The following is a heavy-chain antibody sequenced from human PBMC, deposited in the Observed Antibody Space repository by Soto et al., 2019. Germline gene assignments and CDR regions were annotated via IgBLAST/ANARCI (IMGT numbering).Heavy chain of an antibody. CDR1: GDSITSRSYY. V-gene: IGHV4-39*01. CDR3: AGSWYYGSGSYSGMDV. J-gene: IGHJ6*02. CDR2: IWNSGTT. D-gene: IGHD3-10*01. Sequence: SETLSLTCTVSGDSITSRSYYWGWIRQPPGWGLEWIGSIWNSGTTYYNPSLKSRVTISVDTSKNQFSLRLSSVTAADTAVYYCAGSWYYGSGSYSGMDVWGQGTTVTVSS.